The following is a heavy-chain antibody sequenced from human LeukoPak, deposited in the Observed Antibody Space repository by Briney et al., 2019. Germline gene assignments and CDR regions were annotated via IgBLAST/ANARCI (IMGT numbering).Heavy chain of an antibody. J-gene: IGHJ4*02. Sequence: PSETLSLTCTVSGGSISSYYWSWIRQPPGKGLEWIGYIYYSGSTNYNPSLKSRVTISVDTSKNQFSLKLSSVTAADTAVYYCARARAPIVGATRGIYFDYWGRGTLVTVSS. CDR3: ARARAPIVGATRGIYFDY. CDR1: GGSISSYY. CDR2: IYYSGST. D-gene: IGHD1-26*01. V-gene: IGHV4-59*01.